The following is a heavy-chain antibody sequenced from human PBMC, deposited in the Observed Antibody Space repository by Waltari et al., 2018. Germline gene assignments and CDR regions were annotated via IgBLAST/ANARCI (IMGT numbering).Heavy chain of an antibody. J-gene: IGHJ3*02. D-gene: IGHD2-15*01. CDR2: NRPNLGTA. V-gene: IGHV1-69*01. CDR3: SRGLYCTGGSCYFHAFDI. CDR1: GGNFSSYA. Sequence: QVQLVQSGAEVKKPGSSVKVSCKASGGNFSSYAISWLGQARGQGLEWMGGNRPNLGTANNAQKFQCRVTITADESTSTAYMELSSLRSEGTAVYYCSRGLYCTGGSCYFHAFDILGQGTMVTISS.